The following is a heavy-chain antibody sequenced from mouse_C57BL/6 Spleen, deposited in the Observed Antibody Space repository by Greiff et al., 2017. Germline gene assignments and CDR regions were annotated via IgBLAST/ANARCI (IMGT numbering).Heavy chain of an antibody. CDR3: ARGYDWYFDD. D-gene: IGHD2-2*01. Sequence: QVLLQQPGADLVKPGASVKLSCEASGYTFTSYGMHWVQQRPGRGLEWIGRIGPNSGDTKYNEKFKSKATLTVDKPSSTEYMQLSSLTSEDSAGSYGARGYDWYFDDWGKGTMVTVSS. V-gene: IGHV1-72*01. CDR1: GYTFTSYG. J-gene: IGHJ1*03. CDR2: IGPNSGDT.